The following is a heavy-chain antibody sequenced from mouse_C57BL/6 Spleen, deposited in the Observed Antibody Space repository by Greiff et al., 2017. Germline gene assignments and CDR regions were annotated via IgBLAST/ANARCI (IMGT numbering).Heavy chain of an antibody. V-gene: IGHV3-6*01. CDR3: ARGGYYYGSSYGYFDV. CDR1: GYSITSGYY. J-gene: IGHJ1*03. D-gene: IGHD1-1*01. CDR2: ISYDGSN. Sequence: ESGPGLVKPSQSLSLTCSVTGYSITSGYYWNWIRQFPGNKLEWMGYISYDGSNNYNPSLKNRISITRDTSKNQFFLKLNSVTTEDTATYYCARGGYYYGSSYGYFDVWGTGTTVTVSS.